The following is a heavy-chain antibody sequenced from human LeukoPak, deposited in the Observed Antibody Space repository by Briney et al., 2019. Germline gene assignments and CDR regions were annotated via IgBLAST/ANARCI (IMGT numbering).Heavy chain of an antibody. CDR1: GGSISSYY. J-gene: IGHJ6*02. Sequence: SETLSLTCTVSGGSISSYYWNWIRQPAGKGLEWIGRIYTSGSTNYNPSLKSRVTMSVDTSKNQFSLKLSSVTAADTAVYYCARDVATTVYYYGMDVWGQGTTVTVSS. CDR2: IYTSGST. V-gene: IGHV4-4*07. CDR3: ARDVATTVYYYGMDV. D-gene: IGHD5-12*01.